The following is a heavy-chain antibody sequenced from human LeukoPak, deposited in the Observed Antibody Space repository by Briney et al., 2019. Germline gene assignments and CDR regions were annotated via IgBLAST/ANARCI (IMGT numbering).Heavy chain of an antibody. CDR1: AFTFGTYW. V-gene: IGHV3-7*01. J-gene: IGHJ4*02. D-gene: IGHD5-12*01. CDR2: IKYDGSEK. CDR3: ARDVGLSGYDLNDY. Sequence: PGRSLSPSSLRSAFTFGTYWMTWVRQAPRQGLDSVANIKYDGSEKYYVDSVKGRFTISRDNAKNSLYLQMNSLRVEDTAVYYCARDVGLSGYDLNDYWGQGTLVTVSS.